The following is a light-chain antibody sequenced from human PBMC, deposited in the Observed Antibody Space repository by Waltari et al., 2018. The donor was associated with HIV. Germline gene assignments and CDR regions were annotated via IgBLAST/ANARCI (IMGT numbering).Light chain of an antibody. J-gene: IGKJ4*01. V-gene: IGKV3-11*01. Sequence: DIVLTQSPATLSLSPGERATLSCRASQSVTTYLAWYQQKPGQAPMLLIYDASNRASGIPARFSGSGSGTDFTLTISSLEPEDFAVYYCQQRSKWPPLTFGGGTKVEIK. CDR1: QSVTTY. CDR3: QQRSKWPPLT. CDR2: DAS.